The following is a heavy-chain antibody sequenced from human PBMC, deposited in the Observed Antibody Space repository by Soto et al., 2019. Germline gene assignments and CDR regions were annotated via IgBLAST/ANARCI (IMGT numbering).Heavy chain of an antibody. CDR3: ARQEGSGWYLGVYYFDY. CDR1: GGTFSSYA. V-gene: IGHV1-69*13. J-gene: IGHJ4*02. D-gene: IGHD6-19*01. CDR2: IIPIFGTA. Sequence: SVKVSCKASGGTFSSYAISWVRQAPGQGLEWMGGIIPIFGTANYAQKFQGRVTITADESTSTAYMELSSLRSEDTAVYYCARQEGSGWYLGVYYFDYWGQGTLVTVSS.